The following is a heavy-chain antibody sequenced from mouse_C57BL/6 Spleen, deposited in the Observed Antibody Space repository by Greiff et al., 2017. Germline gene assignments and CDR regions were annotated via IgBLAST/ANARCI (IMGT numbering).Heavy chain of an antibody. Sequence: VQLQQPGAELVRPGSSVKLSCKASGYTFTSYWMHWVKQRPIQGLEWIGNIDPSDSETHYNQKFKDKATLTVDKSSSTAYMQLSSLTSEDSAVYYCARLDDSSLCDYWGQGTTLTVSS. CDR2: IDPSDSET. CDR3: ARLDDSSLCDY. J-gene: IGHJ2*01. V-gene: IGHV1-52*01. CDR1: GYTFTSYW. D-gene: IGHD2-4*01.